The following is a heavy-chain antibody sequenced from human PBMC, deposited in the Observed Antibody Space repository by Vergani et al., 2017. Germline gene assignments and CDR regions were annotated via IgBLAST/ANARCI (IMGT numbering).Heavy chain of an antibody. J-gene: IGHJ4*02. Sequence: EVQLVESGGGLIQPGGSLRLSCAASGFTVSSNYMSWVRQAPGKGLEWVSVIYSGGSTYYADSVKGRFTISRDNSKNTLYLQMNSLRAEDTAVYYCAKGIPVLLWFGDVDYWGQGTLVTVSS. D-gene: IGHD3-10*01. CDR2: IYSGGST. CDR1: GFTVSSNY. CDR3: AKGIPVLLWFGDVDY. V-gene: IGHV3-53*01.